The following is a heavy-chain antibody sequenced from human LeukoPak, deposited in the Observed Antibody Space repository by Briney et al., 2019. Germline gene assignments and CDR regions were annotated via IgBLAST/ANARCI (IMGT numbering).Heavy chain of an antibody. CDR1: GFTFSDYW. CDR3: VREDGGGFGS. Sequence: GGSLRLSYAASGFTFSDYWISWVRQAPGKGLEWVANIKQDGSQKSYVNSVKGRFTISRDNAEMSVYLQMNSLRAEDTAVYFCVREDGGGFGSWGRGTLVSVSS. CDR2: IKQDGSQK. D-gene: IGHD3-10*01. V-gene: IGHV3-7*01. J-gene: IGHJ5*01.